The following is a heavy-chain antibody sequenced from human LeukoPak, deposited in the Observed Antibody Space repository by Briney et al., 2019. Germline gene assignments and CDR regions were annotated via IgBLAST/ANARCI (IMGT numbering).Heavy chain of an antibody. D-gene: IGHD5-24*01. J-gene: IGHJ4*02. CDR2: ISGNGGST. CDR3: AKDGVMAGHYLDY. Sequence: GGSLRLSCAASGFTFSGYGMYWVRQAPGKGLEWVSVISGNGGSTHYADSVKGRFTISRDNSKNTLYLQMNSLRAEDTAVYYCAKDGVMAGHYLDYWGQGTLVTVSS. CDR1: GFTFSGYG. V-gene: IGHV3-23*01.